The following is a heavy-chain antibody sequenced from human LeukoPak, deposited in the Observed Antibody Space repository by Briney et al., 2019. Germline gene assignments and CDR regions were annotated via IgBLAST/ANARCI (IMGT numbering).Heavy chain of an antibody. CDR1: GYSFTSYW. J-gene: IGHJ5*02. CDR3: ARPNGICPFNWFDP. V-gene: IGHV5-51*01. CDR2: IYPGDSDT. Sequence: GESLKISCKGSGYSFTSYWIGWVRQMPGKGLEWMGIIYPGDSDTRYRPPFQGQVTISADKSISTAYLPWSSRKASDTAMYYCARPNGICPFNWFDPWGQGTLVTVSS. D-gene: IGHD2-15*01.